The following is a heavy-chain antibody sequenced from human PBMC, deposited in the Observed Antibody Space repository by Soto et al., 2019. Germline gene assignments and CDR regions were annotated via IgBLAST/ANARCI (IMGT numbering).Heavy chain of an antibody. Sequence: QVQLQESGPGLVKPSETLSLTCTVSGGSISSYYWSWIRQPPGKGLEWIGYIYYSGSTNYNPSLKSRVTISVDTSKNQFSLKLSSVTAADTAVYYCARSPYYDILTGYPYYYYMDVWGKGTTVTVSS. J-gene: IGHJ6*03. V-gene: IGHV4-59*01. CDR3: ARSPYYDILTGYPYYYYMDV. CDR2: IYYSGST. CDR1: GGSISSYY. D-gene: IGHD3-9*01.